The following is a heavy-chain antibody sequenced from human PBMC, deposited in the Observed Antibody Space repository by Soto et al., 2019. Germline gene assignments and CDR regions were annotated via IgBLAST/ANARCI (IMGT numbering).Heavy chain of an antibody. CDR3: ARVEVRCSSTSCYNPKYYFDY. J-gene: IGHJ4*02. V-gene: IGHV1-46*01. CDR1: GYTFTSYY. D-gene: IGHD2-2*02. Sequence: ASVKVSCKASGYTFTSYYMHWVRQAPGQGLEWMGIINPSGGSTSYAQKFQGWVTMTRDTSISTAYMELSRLRSDDTAVYYCARVEVRCSSTSCYNPKYYFDYWGQGTLVTVSS. CDR2: INPSGGST.